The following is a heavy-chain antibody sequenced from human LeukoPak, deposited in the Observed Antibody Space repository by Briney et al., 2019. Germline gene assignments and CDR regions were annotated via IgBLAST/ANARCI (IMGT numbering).Heavy chain of an antibody. CDR3: TTLTVASNFDY. CDR1: GFSFSVYE. J-gene: IGHJ4*02. CDR2: ISSSGTTT. Sequence: PGGSLRLSCAASGFSFSVYEMHWVRQAPGKGLEWISDISSSGTTTYYADSVKGRFTISRDNTKNSLYLQMNRLRVEDTAIYHCTTLTVASNFDYWGQGTLVTVSS. V-gene: IGHV3-48*03. D-gene: IGHD6-19*01.